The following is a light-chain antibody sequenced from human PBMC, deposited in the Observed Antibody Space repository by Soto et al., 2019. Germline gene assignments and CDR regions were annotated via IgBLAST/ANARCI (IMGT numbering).Light chain of an antibody. V-gene: IGLV1-51*01. CDR3: NSYTSASTYV. J-gene: IGLJ1*01. CDR1: SSNIGNNY. CDR2: DNN. Sequence: QSVLTQPPSVSAAPGQKVTISCSGSSSNIGNNYVSWYQQLPGTAPKLLIYDNNKRPSGIPDRFSGSKSGTSATLGITGLQTGDEADYYCNSYTSASTYVFGTGTKVTVL.